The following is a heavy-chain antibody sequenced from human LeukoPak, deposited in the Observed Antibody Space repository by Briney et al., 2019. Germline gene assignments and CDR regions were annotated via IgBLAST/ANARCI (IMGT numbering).Heavy chain of an antibody. Sequence: PSETLSLTCTVSGGSISRYYWSWIRQPPGKGLEWIGYIYYSGSTNYNPSLKSRVTISVDTSKNQFSLKLSSVTAADTAVYYCARLAIYTSGSGSYYWFDPWGQGTLVTVSS. CDR1: GGSISRYY. CDR2: IYYSGST. D-gene: IGHD3-10*01. CDR3: ARLAIYTSGSGSYYWFDP. V-gene: IGHV4-59*08. J-gene: IGHJ5*02.